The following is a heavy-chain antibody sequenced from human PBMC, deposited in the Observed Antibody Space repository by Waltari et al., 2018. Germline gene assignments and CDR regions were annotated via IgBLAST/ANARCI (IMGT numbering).Heavy chain of an antibody. CDR2: INSDGTST. D-gene: IGHD5-12*01. CDR3: ARAALPSAAWPYYSYGMDV. V-gene: IGHV3-74*01. Sequence: EVQLVESAGGLVQPGGSLRLSCVASGFTFDNSWMHWARKAPGEGLVWVSHINSDGTSTSYVDSVKGRFTISRDNARNTLYLQMNTLRADDTAVYYCARAALPSAAWPYYSYGMDVWGQGTTVTVSS. CDR1: GFTFDNSW. J-gene: IGHJ6*02.